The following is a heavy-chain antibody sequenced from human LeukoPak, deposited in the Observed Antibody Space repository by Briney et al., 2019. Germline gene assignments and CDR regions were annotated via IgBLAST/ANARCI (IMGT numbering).Heavy chain of an antibody. CDR3: ARDSADYVAFDI. CDR1: GDSISSIYY. V-gene: IGHV4-38-2*02. J-gene: IGHJ3*02. D-gene: IGHD4/OR15-4a*01. Sequence: SETLSLTCNVSGDSISSIYYWGWIRQPPGKGLEWIASIYQSGSTYHNPSLKSRVTISIDTSKNQFSLNLSSVTAADTAVYYCARDSADYVAFDIWGQGSMVTVSS. CDR2: IYQSGST.